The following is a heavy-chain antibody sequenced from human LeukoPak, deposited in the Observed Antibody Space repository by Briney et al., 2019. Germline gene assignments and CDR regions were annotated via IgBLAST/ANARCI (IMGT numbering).Heavy chain of an antibody. V-gene: IGHV4-4*02. CDR2: IYHSGST. J-gene: IGHJ4*02. D-gene: IGHD5-18*01. CDR3: AREQYSYGTGSDFDY. CDR1: GGSISSSNW. Sequence: PSGTLSLTCAVSGGSISSSNWWSWVRQPPGKGLEWIGEIYHSGSTNYNPSLKSRVTISVDKSKNQFSLKLSSVTAADTAVYYCAREQYSYGTGSDFDYWGQGTLVTVSS.